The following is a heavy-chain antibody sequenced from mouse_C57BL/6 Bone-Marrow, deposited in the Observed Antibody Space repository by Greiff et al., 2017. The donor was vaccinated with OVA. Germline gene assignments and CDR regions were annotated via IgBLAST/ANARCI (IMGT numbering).Heavy chain of an antibody. Sequence: QVQLQQPGAELVKPGASVKMSCKASGYTFTSYWITWVKQRPGQGLEWIGDIYPGSGSTNYNEKFKSKATLTVDTSSSTAYMQLSSLTSEYSAVYYGARDYGSSDYAMDYWGQGTSVTVSS. CDR1: GYTFTSYW. D-gene: IGHD1-1*01. CDR3: ARDYGSSDYAMDY. J-gene: IGHJ4*01. CDR2: IYPGSGST. V-gene: IGHV1-55*01.